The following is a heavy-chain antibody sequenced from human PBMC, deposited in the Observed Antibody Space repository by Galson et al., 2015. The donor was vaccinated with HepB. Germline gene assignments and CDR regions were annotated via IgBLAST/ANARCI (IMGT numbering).Heavy chain of an antibody. Sequence: SLRLSCAASGFTFSDYYMTWIRQAPGKGLEWLSYISASATYTNYADSVKGRFIISRDNAKNSLYLQMNSLTAEDTAVFYCARVAASDYGDHAHFDYWGQGTLVTVSS. J-gene: IGHJ4*02. D-gene: IGHD4-17*01. CDR1: GFTFSDYY. CDR2: ISASATYT. CDR3: ARVAASDYGDHAHFDY. V-gene: IGHV3-11*06.